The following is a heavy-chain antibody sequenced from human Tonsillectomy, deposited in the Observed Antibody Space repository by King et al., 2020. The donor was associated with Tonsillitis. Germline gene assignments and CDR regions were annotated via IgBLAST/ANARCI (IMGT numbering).Heavy chain of an antibody. Sequence: VQLVESGGGLVQPGRSLRLSCTASGFTFGDYAMSGFRQAPGKGLEWVGFIRSKAYGGTTEYAASVKGRFTISRDDSKSIAYLQMNSLKTEDTAVYYCTRGGIAVADYFDYWGQGTLVTVSS. CDR2: IRSKAYGGTT. V-gene: IGHV3-49*03. CDR3: TRGGIAVADYFDY. J-gene: IGHJ4*02. D-gene: IGHD6-19*01. CDR1: GFTFGDYA.